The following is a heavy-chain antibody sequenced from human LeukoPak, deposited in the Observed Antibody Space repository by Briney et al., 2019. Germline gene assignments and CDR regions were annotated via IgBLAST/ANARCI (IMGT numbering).Heavy chain of an antibody. Sequence: GGSLRLSCAASGFTFSSYAMSWVRQAPGKGLVWVSRINTGGSTTDYADSVKGRFTISRDNAKNTLYLQMNSLRAEDTAVYYCSRDLRGRDDYWGQGTLVTVSS. CDR1: GFTFSSYA. CDR2: INTGGSTT. J-gene: IGHJ4*02. D-gene: IGHD5-24*01. V-gene: IGHV3-74*01. CDR3: SRDLRGRDDY.